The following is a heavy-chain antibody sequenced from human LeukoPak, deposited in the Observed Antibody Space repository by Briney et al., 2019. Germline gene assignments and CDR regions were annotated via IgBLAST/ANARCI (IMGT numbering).Heavy chain of an antibody. CDR2: IRSKANSYAT. V-gene: IGHV3-73*01. CDR1: GFTFSGSA. D-gene: IGHD3-10*01. CDR3: TRPTLPMVRGVIAAFDI. J-gene: IGHJ3*02. Sequence: GGSLKLSCAASGFTFSGSAMHWVRQASGKGLEWVGRIRSKANSYATAYAASVKGRFTISRDDSKNTAYLQMNSLKTEDTAVYYCTRPTLPMVRGVIAAFDIWGQGTMVTASS.